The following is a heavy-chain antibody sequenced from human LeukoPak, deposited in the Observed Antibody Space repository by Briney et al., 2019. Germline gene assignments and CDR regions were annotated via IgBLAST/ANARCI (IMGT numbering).Heavy chain of an antibody. CDR2: INPNSGGT. Sequence: GSVTVSCKASGYTFTGYYMHWVRQAPGQGLEWMGWINPNSGGTNYAQKFQGRVTMTRDTSISTAYMELSRLRSDDTAVYYCARCRMVAPDYWGQGTLVTVSS. D-gene: IGHD5-12*01. CDR3: ARCRMVAPDY. V-gene: IGHV1-2*02. CDR1: GYTFTGYY. J-gene: IGHJ4*02.